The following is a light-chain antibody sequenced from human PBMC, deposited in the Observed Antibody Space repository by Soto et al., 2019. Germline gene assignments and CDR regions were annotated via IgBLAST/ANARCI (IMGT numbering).Light chain of an antibody. V-gene: IGLV2-14*01. CDR2: EVS. J-gene: IGLJ1*01. Sequence: QSVLTQPASVSGSPGQSITISCTGTSSDVGGYNFVSWYQQHPGKAPKLMIYEVSNRPSGVSNRFSGSKSGNTASLTTSGLQAEDEADYYCSSYTSSTPLGYVFGTGTKVTVL. CDR1: SSDVGGYNF. CDR3: SSYTSSTPLGYV.